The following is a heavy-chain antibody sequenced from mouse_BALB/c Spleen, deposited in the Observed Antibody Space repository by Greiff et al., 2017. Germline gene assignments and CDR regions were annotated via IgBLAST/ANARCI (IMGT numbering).Heavy chain of an antibody. CDR2: IWSGGST. CDR1: GFSLTSYG. CDR3: ARGGYYIAMDY. V-gene: IGHV2-2*01. J-gene: IGHJ4*01. Sequence: QVQLQQSGPGLVQPSQSLSITCTVSGFSLTSYGVHWVRQSPGKGLEWLGVIWSGGSTDYNAAFISRLSISKDNSKSQVFFKMNSLQTDDTARYYCARGGYYIAMDYWGQGTSVTVSS. D-gene: IGHD2-3*01.